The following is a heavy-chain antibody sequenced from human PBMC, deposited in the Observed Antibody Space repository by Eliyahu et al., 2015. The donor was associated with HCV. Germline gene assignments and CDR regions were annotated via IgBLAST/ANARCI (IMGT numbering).Heavy chain of an antibody. D-gene: IGHD2-8*01. CDR2: VXPNSGDA. V-gene: IGHV1-8*03. CDR3: ARFSWGAGGVDFDF. J-gene: IGHJ4*02. CDR1: GYTFRDYD. Sequence: QVQLVQSGAEVKNPGASVKVSCKASGYTFRDYDINWLRQAPGQGLEWMGWVXPNSGDAGYAQKFRGRATFTRDTSLNTAYMELSSLRYEDTAIYYCARFSWGAGGVDFDFWGQGTLVTVSS.